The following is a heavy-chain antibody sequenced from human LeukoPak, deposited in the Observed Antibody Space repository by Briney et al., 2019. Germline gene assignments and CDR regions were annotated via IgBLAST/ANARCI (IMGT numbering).Heavy chain of an antibody. J-gene: IGHJ3*02. CDR3: ARHSYDSSGYQALDI. V-gene: IGHV5-51*01. Sequence: GESLKISCKGSGYSFTSYWIGWVRQMPGKGLEWMGIIYPGDSDTRYSPSFQGQVTISADKSISTAYLQWSSLKASDTAMYYCARHSYDSSGYQALDIWGQGTMVTVSS. D-gene: IGHD3-22*01. CDR2: IYPGDSDT. CDR1: GYSFTSYW.